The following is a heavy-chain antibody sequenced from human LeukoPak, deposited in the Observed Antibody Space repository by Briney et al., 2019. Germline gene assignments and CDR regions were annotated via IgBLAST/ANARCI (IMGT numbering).Heavy chain of an antibody. Sequence: ASVKVPCKASGYTFTSYGISWVRQAPGQGLEWMGWISAYNGNTNYAQKLQGRVTMTTDTSTSTAYMELRSLRSDDTAVYYCARDTIVGATGVFDYWGQGTLVTVSS. V-gene: IGHV1-18*01. CDR3: ARDTIVGATGVFDY. CDR1: GYTFTSYG. D-gene: IGHD1-26*01. CDR2: ISAYNGNT. J-gene: IGHJ4*02.